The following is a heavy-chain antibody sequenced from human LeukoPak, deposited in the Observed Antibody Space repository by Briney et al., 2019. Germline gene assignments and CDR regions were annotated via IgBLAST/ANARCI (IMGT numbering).Heavy chain of an antibody. Sequence: PSETLSLTCTVSGYSISSGYYWSWIRQPPGKGLEWIGYIYYSGSTNYNPSLKSRVTISVDTSKNQFSLKLSSVTAADTAVYYCAGLAYCGGDCYLDYWGQETLVTVSS. D-gene: IGHD2-21*02. CDR3: AGLAYCGGDCYLDY. CDR2: IYYSGST. CDR1: GYSISSGYY. V-gene: IGHV4-61*01. J-gene: IGHJ4*02.